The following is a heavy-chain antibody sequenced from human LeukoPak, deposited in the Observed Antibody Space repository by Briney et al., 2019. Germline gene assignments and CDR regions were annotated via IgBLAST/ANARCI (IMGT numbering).Heavy chain of an antibody. CDR2: IRSSSRKT. D-gene: IGHD6-25*01. CDR3: SSWAGTTAGFSGPFDF. J-gene: IGHJ4*02. V-gene: IGHV3-48*01. Sequence: GGSLRLSRAASGLTFSSHSMNWVRQAPGKGLEWVSHIRSSSRKTYYADSVKGRFTISRDDAKNSLYLQMNSLRGEDTAGYYCSSWAGTTAGFSGPFDFWGQGTLVTVSS. CDR1: GLTFSSHS.